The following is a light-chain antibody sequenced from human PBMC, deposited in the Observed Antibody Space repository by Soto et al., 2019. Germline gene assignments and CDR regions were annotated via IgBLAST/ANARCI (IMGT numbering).Light chain of an antibody. V-gene: IGKV3-11*01. J-gene: IGKJ1*01. Sequence: LLTESPSRLSLSPRERATLSCRASQNVRRYLEWYQQKPGKAPRLLIYDASTRATGIPARFSGSGSGTDFTLTISSLEPEDVEVYYCQQRSNWPRTFGQGTRVEIK. CDR1: QNVRRY. CDR3: QQRSNWPRT. CDR2: DAS.